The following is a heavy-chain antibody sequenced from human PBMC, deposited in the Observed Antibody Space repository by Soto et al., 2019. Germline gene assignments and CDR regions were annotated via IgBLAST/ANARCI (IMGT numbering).Heavy chain of an antibody. CDR3: ASTYSTSWCWFDP. D-gene: IGHD6-13*01. V-gene: IGHV2-26*04. CDR1: GFSLSNAGLG. J-gene: IGHJ5*02. CDR2: IFSNDEK. Sequence: QVTVKESGPVLVKPTETLTLTCTVSGFSLSNAGLGVSWIRQPPGKALEWLAHIFSNDEKSYSTSLKSRLTISKDTSKSQVVLIITNMDPVDTATYYCASTYSTSWCWFDPWGQGTLVTVSS.